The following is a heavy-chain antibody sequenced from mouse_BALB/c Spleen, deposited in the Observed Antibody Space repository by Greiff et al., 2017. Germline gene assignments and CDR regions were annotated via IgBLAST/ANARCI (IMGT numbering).Heavy chain of an antibody. V-gene: IGHV5-17*02. J-gene: IGHJ4*01. Sequence: DVMLEEPGGGLVKPGGSLKLSCAASGFTFSSYAMSWVRQTPEKGLEWVAYISSGSSTIYYADTVKGRFTISRDNPKNTLFLQMTSLRSEDTAMYYCARRGYDGYYPYAMDYWGQGTSVTVSS. D-gene: IGHD2-3*01. CDR3: ARRGYDGYYPYAMDY. CDR2: ISSGSSTI. CDR1: GFTFSSYA.